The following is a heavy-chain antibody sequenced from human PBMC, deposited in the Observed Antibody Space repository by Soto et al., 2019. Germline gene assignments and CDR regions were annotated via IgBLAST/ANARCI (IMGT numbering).Heavy chain of an antibody. V-gene: IGHV4-31*03. CDR1: GGSISSGGYY. J-gene: IGHJ3*02. D-gene: IGHD2-21*02. CDR2: IYYSGST. Sequence: QVQLQESGPGLVKPSQTLSLTCTVSGGSISSGGYYWSWIRQHPGKGLGWIGYIYYSGSTYSNPSLKMRLTIPVDTAKIQFSLKLSSVTAADTAVYYCSRPQPVCGSDCSGLGALEICFQGTMVTLSS. CDR3: SRPQPVCGSDCSGLGALEI.